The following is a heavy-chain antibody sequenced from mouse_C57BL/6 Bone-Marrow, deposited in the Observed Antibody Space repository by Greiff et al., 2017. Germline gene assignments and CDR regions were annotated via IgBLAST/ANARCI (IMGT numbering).Heavy chain of an antibody. CDR1: GFNIKNTY. J-gene: IGHJ4*01. D-gene: IGHD2-4*01. Sequence: VQLQQSVAELVRPGASVKLSCTASGFNIKNTYMHWVKQRPEQGLEWIGRIDPANGNTKYAPKFQGKATITADTSSNTAYLQLSNLTSEDSAVYYCANTMITRAYAMDYWGQGTSVTVSS. CDR3: ANTMITRAYAMDY. CDR2: IDPANGNT. V-gene: IGHV14-3*01.